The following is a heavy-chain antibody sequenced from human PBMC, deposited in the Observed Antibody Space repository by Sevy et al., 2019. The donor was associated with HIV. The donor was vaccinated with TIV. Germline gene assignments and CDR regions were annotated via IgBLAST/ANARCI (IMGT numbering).Heavy chain of an antibody. CDR2: ISSSSRYI. Sequence: GGSLRLSCAVSGFTFSSYTMNWVRQAPGKGLEWVSSISSSSRYIYYADSVKGRFTISRDNAKNPVYLQMNSLRTEDTAVYYCARDGGCSTTSCLLYFDYWGQGTLVTVSS. CDR3: ARDGGCSTTSCLLYFDY. J-gene: IGHJ4*01. D-gene: IGHD2-2*01. CDR1: GFTFSSYT. V-gene: IGHV3-21*01.